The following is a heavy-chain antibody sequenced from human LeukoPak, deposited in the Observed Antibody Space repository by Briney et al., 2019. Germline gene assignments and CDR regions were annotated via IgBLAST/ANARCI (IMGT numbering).Heavy chain of an antibody. CDR3: TRDRGAFNLYDY. V-gene: IGHV3-49*03. CDR2: IRSKAYGETA. D-gene: IGHD1-26*01. CDR1: GFTFGDYA. J-gene: IGHJ4*02. Sequence: GGSLRLSCTASGFTFGDYAMSWIRQAPGKGLEWVGFIRSKAYGETADYAASVKGRFTISRDDSKAIAYLQMNSLKTEDTAVYHCTRDRGAFNLYDYWGQGTLVTVSS.